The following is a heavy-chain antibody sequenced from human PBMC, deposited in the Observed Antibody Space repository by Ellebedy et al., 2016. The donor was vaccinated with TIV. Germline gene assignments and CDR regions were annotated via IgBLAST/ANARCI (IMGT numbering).Heavy chain of an antibody. CDR3: AKLWDYGDYYFDY. CDR1: RFTFSSYS. V-gene: IGHV3-30*18. CDR2: ISYDGSNE. J-gene: IGHJ4*02. D-gene: IGHD4-17*01. Sequence: GESLKISXAASRFTFSSYSMHWVRQAPGKGLEWVALISYDGSNEYYADSVKGRFTISRDNSKNTLYLQMSSLRPEDTAVYYCAKLWDYGDYYFDYWGQGTLVTVSS.